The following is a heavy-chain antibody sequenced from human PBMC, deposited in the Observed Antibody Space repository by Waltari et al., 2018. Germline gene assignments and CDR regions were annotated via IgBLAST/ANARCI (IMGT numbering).Heavy chain of an antibody. V-gene: IGHV7-4-1*02. Sequence: QVQLVQSGSELKKPGASVKVSCKASGYTFTSYAMNWLRQAPGQGLEWMGWHNTNTGNPTDGQGVKGLVVFSLDTSGSTADLQSSSLKAEDTAVYYCARAPYSSSWDMDWYFDLWGRGTLVTVSA. CDR2: HNTNTGNP. J-gene: IGHJ2*01. D-gene: IGHD6-13*01. CDR3: ARAPYSSSWDMDWYFDL. CDR1: GYTFTSYA.